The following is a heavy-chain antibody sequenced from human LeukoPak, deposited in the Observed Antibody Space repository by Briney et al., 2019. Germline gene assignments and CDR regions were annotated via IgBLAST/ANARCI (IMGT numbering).Heavy chain of an antibody. D-gene: IGHD6-13*01. Sequence: PSETLSLTCTVSGGSVSGFYWSWIRQPPGKGLEWIGSVYYSGGTNYSPSLKSRVAISADTSKNQFSLKLSSVTAADTAVYYCAREVLAAAGTYDYWGQGNLVTVSS. V-gene: IGHV4-59*02. CDR2: VYYSGGT. CDR3: AREVLAAAGTYDY. CDR1: GGSVSGFY. J-gene: IGHJ4*02.